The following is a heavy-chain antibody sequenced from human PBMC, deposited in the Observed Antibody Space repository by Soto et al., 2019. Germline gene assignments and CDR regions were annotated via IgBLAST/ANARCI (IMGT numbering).Heavy chain of an antibody. CDR2: ISSNSAYI. V-gene: IGHV3-21*01. J-gene: IGHJ5*02. CDR1: GFTFSNYA. D-gene: IGHD6-13*01. Sequence: PGGSLRLSCAASGFTFSNYAMNWVRQAPGQGLEWVSTISSNSAYIYYTDALRGRFTISRDNAKNSLHLQMNSLRAEDTAVYYCTRDASRDSSARGWFDPWGPGTLVTVSS. CDR3: TRDASRDSSARGWFDP.